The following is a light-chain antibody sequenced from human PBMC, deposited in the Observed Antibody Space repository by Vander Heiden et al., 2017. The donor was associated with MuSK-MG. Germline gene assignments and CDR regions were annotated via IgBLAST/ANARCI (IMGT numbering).Light chain of an antibody. CDR3: QQYNNWPPLT. Sequence: EIVMTQSPATRSVSPGERATLPCRASHSVSSNLAWYHQKPGQAPRLLIYGASTRATGIPARFIGSGSETEFTLTISSLQSEDFAVYYCQQYNNWPPLTFGGGTKVEIK. CDR2: GAS. V-gene: IGKV3-15*01. J-gene: IGKJ4*01. CDR1: HSVSSN.